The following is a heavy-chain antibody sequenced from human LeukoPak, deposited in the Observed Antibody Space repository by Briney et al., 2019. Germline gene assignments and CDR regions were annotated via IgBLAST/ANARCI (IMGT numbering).Heavy chain of an antibody. V-gene: IGHV4-34*01. CDR2: INHSGST. CDR1: GGSFSGYY. D-gene: IGHD6-19*01. J-gene: IGHJ4*02. Sequence: PSETLSLTCAVYGGSFSGYYWSWIPHPPGKGLEWIGEINHSGSTNYNPSLKRRVTISVETSKNQFSLKLSSVTAADTAVYYCARPRTVAGTLDYWGQGTLVTVSS. CDR3: ARPRTVAGTLDY.